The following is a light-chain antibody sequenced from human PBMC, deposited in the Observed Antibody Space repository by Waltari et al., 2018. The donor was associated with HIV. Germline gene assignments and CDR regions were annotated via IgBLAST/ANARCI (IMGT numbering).Light chain of an antibody. J-gene: IGLJ2*01. CDR1: TGPVTSGHH. V-gene: IGLV7-46*01. CDR3: LLSFAGARPVV. CDR2: DTF. Sequence: QAVVTQEPSLTVSPGGPVPLTCGSSTGPVTSGHHPYWFQQKSGQAPRTLIYDTFNKHSWTPARFSGSLLGGKAALTLSGAQPEDEAEYFCLLSFAGARPVVFGGGTNLTVL.